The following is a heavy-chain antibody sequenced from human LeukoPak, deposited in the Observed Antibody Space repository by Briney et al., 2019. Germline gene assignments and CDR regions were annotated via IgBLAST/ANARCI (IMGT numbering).Heavy chain of an antibody. CDR3: ARVADYGSGSHLFDY. Sequence: ASVKVSCKASGYTFSNYDFTWVRQAPGQGLEWMGWISAHNDNTNYAQKFQGRVTMTTDTSTRTAYMELMSLRSDDTAVYYCARVADYGSGSHLFDYWGQGTLVTVSS. CDR1: GYTFSNYD. J-gene: IGHJ4*02. CDR2: ISAHNDNT. D-gene: IGHD3-10*01. V-gene: IGHV1-18*01.